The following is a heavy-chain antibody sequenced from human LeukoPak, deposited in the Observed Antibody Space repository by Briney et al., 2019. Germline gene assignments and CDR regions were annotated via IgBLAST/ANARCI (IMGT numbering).Heavy chain of an antibody. CDR2: IYHSGST. J-gene: IGHJ4*02. CDR1: GYSISSGYY. D-gene: IGHD6-6*01. CDR3: ASQIVARPGANFDY. Sequence: SETLSLTCTVSGYSISSGYYWGWIRQPPGKGLEWIGSIYHSGSTYYKPSLKSRVTISVDTSKNQFSLKLSSVTAADTAVYYCASQIVARPGANFDYWGQGTLVTVSS. V-gene: IGHV4-38-2*02.